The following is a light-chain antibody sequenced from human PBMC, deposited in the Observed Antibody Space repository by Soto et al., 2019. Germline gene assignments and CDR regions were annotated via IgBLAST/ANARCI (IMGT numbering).Light chain of an antibody. J-gene: IGKJ1*01. Sequence: EIQIAQSPATLSASVGGRFTNTCRASPSISTYLNGYHQKPGKAPKGLIYAASSLQSGVPSRCSGSGSGTDFALTISRLQPADFATYYCQQTYDTPWTFGQGTKVDI. CDR1: PSISTY. CDR3: QQTYDTPWT. V-gene: IGKV1-39*01. CDR2: AAS.